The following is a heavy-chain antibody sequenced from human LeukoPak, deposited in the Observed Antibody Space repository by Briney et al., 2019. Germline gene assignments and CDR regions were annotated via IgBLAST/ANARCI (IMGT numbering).Heavy chain of an antibody. V-gene: IGHV3-21*01. CDR3: ATSGVAARDY. Sequence: GGSLRLSSAASGFTFSSYSMNWVRQAPGKGLEWVSSISSSSSYIYYADSVKGRFTISRDNAKNSLYLQMNSLRAEDTAVYYCATSGVAARDYWGQGTLVTVSS. CDR1: GFTFSSYS. J-gene: IGHJ4*02. D-gene: IGHD6-6*01. CDR2: ISSSSSYI.